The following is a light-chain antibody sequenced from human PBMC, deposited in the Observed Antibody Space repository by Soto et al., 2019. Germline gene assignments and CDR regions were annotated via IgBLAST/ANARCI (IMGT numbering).Light chain of an antibody. CDR1: QTISRSL. CDR2: AAS. Sequence: EIVLTQSPGTLSLSPGEGATLSCRASQTISRSLLAWYQQQPGQAPRLLISAASSRATSITDRFSGSRSGTDFSLTISRLEPEDFAVYYCQQYSDAPLTFGGGTKVEIK. V-gene: IGKV3-20*01. CDR3: QQYSDAPLT. J-gene: IGKJ4*01.